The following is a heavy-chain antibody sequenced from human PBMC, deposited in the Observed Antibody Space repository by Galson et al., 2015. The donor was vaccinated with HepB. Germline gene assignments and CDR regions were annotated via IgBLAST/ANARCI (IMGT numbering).Heavy chain of an antibody. V-gene: IGHV3-74*01. CDR2: INFDGTTT. CDR3: VRELAFGCGSYSH. J-gene: IGHJ4*02. D-gene: IGHD3-16*01. Sequence: SLRLSCAASGFIFRDYWMHWVRQAPGQGLMWVSYINFDGTTTKYADSAKGRFTTSRENAENTLYLQRNSLRAEDTGVYYCVRELAFGCGSYSHWGQGTLVTVSS. CDR1: GFIFRDYW.